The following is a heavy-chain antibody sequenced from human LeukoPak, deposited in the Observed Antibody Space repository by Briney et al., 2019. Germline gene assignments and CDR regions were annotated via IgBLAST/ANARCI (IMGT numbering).Heavy chain of an antibody. D-gene: IGHD6-19*01. Sequence: GGSLRLSCAASGFTFSSYAMHWVRQAPGKGLEWVAVISYDGSNKYYADSVKGRFTISRDNSKTTLYLQMNSLRAEDTAVYYCARESPTDIAVAGIDRERYSLDYWGQGTLVTVSS. CDR3: ARESPTDIAVAGIDRERYSLDY. CDR1: GFTFSSYA. CDR2: ISYDGSNK. V-gene: IGHV3-30-3*01. J-gene: IGHJ4*02.